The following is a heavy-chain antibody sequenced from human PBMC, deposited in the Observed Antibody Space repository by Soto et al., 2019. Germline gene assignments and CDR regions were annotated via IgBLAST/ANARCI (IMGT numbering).Heavy chain of an antibody. CDR3: ARPITMIVPGAFDI. CDR1: GYSFTRYW. CDR2: IDPSDSYT. V-gene: IGHV5-10-1*01. D-gene: IGHD3-22*01. Sequence: GESLTISCTCSGYSFTRYWISWVRQMPGKGLEWMGRIDPSDSYTNYSPSFQGHVTISADKSISTAYLQWSSLKASDTAMYYCARPITMIVPGAFDIWGQGTMVTVSS. J-gene: IGHJ3*02.